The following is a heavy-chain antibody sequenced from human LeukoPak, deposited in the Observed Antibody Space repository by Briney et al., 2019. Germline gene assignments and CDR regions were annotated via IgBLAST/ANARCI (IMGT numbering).Heavy chain of an antibody. Sequence: GGSLRLSCAASGFTFSSYAMHWVRQAPGKGLEWVAVISYDTSNKYYADSVKGRFTISRDNSKNTLCLQMNSLRAEDTAVYYCARDLSRSRPDCSGGSCYSVYWGQGTLVTVSS. V-gene: IGHV3-30*04. CDR1: GFTFSSYA. CDR2: ISYDTSNK. J-gene: IGHJ4*02. CDR3: ARDLSRSRPDCSGGSCYSVY. D-gene: IGHD2-15*01.